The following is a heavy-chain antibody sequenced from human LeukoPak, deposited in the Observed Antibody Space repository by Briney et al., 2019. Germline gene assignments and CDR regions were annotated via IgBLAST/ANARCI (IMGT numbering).Heavy chain of an antibody. Sequence: GASVKVSCKASGYTFTSYDINWVRQATGQGLEWMGWMNPNSGNTGYAQKFQGRVTMTRNTSISTAYMELSSLRSEDTAVYYCARGRMVRGVTWWFGPWGQGTLVTVSS. V-gene: IGHV1-8*01. CDR2: MNPNSGNT. CDR1: GYTFTSYD. CDR3: ARGRMVRGVTWWFGP. J-gene: IGHJ5*02. D-gene: IGHD3-10*01.